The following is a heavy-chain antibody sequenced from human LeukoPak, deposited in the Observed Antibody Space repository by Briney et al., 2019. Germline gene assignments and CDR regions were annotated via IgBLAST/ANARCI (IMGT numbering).Heavy chain of an antibody. D-gene: IGHD2-8*01. CDR2: IYPGDSDS. J-gene: IGHJ4*02. CDR3: ARPFCTSGVCYTGDFDY. V-gene: IGHV5-51*01. CDR1: GNSFTTYW. Sequence: GESLKISCKVSGNSFTTYWITWVRQMPGKCLEWMGIIYPGDSDSRYSPSFQGQLTMSADKSISTAYLQWSSLKASDTAMYYCARPFCTSGVCYTGDFDYWGQGTLVTVSS.